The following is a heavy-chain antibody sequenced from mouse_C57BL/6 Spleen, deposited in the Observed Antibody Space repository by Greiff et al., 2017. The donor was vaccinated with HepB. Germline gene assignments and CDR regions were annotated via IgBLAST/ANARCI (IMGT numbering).Heavy chain of an antibody. V-gene: IGHV5S21*01. CDR1: GFTFSSYA. CDR2: ISSGGDYT. D-gene: IGHD1-1*01. CDR3: AGYGSSLWFAY. J-gene: IGHJ3*01. Sequence: EVMLVESGEGLVKPGGSLKLSCAASGFTFSSYAMSWVRQTPEKRLEWVAYISSGGDYTYYADTVKGRFTISRDNAMNTLYLQMSSLKSEDTAMYYCAGYGSSLWFAYWGQGTLVTVSA.